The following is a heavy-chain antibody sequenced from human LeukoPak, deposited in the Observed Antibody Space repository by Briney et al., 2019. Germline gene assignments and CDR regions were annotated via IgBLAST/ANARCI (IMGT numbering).Heavy chain of an antibody. J-gene: IGHJ4*02. CDR3: AKDPGSSWFFDY. CDR1: GFTFSSYG. D-gene: IGHD6-13*01. CDR2: ISYDGSNK. V-gene: IGHV3-30*18. Sequence: PGRSLRLSCAASGFTFSSYGMHWVRQAPGKGLEWVAVISYDGSNKYYADSVKGRFTISRDNSKNTLYLQMNSLRAEDTAVYYCAKDPGSSWFFDYWGQGTLVTVSS.